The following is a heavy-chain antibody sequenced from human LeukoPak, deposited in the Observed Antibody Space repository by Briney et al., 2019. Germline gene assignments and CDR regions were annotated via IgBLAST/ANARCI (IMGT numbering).Heavy chain of an antibody. CDR2: MNPNSGNT. J-gene: IGHJ4*02. Sequence: ASVKVSCKAPGYTFTSYDINWVRQATGQGLEWMGWMNPNSGNTGYAQKFQGRVTMTRNTSISTAYMELSSLRSEDTAVYYCARSLRRSSWYSLDYWGQGTLVTVSS. V-gene: IGHV1-8*01. CDR3: ARSLRRSSWYSLDY. D-gene: IGHD6-13*01. CDR1: GYTFTSYD.